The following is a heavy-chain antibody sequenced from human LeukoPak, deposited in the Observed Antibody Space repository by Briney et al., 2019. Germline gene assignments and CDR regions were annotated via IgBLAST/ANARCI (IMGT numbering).Heavy chain of an antibody. D-gene: IGHD2-15*01. CDR3: VKGAGWLDY. CDR2: IYYSGTI. V-gene: IGHV4-59*02. Sequence: PSETLSLTCTVSGGSVSPYHWSWIRQPPGKGLEWIGYIYYSGTINYNPSLKSRVTISVDTSKNQFSLRLSSVTAADTAVYYCVKGAGWLDYWGQGTLVTVSS. J-gene: IGHJ4*02. CDR1: GGSVSPYH.